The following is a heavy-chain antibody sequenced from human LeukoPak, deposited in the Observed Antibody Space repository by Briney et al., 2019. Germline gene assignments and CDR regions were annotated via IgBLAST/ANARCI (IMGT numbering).Heavy chain of an antibody. V-gene: IGHV4-59*01. CDR1: GGSISSYY. CDR3: GTRIGGQYSSGWYDDWYFDL. Sequence: SETLSLTCTVSGGSISSYYWSWIRQPPGKGLEWIGYIYYSGSTNYNPSLKSRVTISVDTSKNQFSLKLSSVTAADTAVYYCGTRIGGQYSSGWYDDWYFDLWGRGTLVTVSS. J-gene: IGHJ2*01. D-gene: IGHD6-19*01. CDR2: IYYSGST.